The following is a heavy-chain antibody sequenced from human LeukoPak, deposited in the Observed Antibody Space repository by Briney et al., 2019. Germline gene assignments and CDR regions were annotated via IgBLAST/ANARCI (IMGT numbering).Heavy chain of an antibody. J-gene: IGHJ6*03. D-gene: IGHD1-26*01. CDR1: GDSITSSGSS. V-gene: IGHV4-30-2*01. CDR2: IYHSGGA. CDR3: AQRGVQGYMDV. Sequence: PSETLSLTCAVSGDSITSSGSSWSWIRQPLGKGLEWIGYIYHSGGAYYNPSLKSRVTISLDRSKNQFSLKLNSVTAADTALYYCAQRGVQGYMDVWGKGTTVIVSS.